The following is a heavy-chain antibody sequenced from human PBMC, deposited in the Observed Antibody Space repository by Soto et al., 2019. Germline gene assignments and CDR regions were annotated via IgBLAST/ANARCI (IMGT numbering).Heavy chain of an antibody. Sequence: GGPLNRSSAASGFTFDTNGKTWVRQVPGQGLEWVSGISAGGGTTYYGDSVRGRFTISRDNSKNTLYLEMNSLRAEDTAVYYCVVDTSGLLDYWGQGTQVTVSS. D-gene: IGHD3-22*01. CDR2: ISAGGGTT. J-gene: IGHJ4*02. CDR1: GFTFDTNG. CDR3: VVDTSGLLDY. V-gene: IGHV3-23*01.